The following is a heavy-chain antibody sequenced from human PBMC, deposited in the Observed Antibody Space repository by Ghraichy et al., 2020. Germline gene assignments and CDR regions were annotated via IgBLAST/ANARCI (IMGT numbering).Heavy chain of an antibody. CDR2: ISGGGGDT. V-gene: IGHV3-23*01. D-gene: IGHD3-10*01. J-gene: IGHJ4*02. CDR3: ASKFYSGSGPLASYFDH. CDR1: GFTFSSYA. Sequence: GGSLRLSCAASGFTFSSYAMSWVRQAPGKGLEWVSVISGGGGDTYYADSVKGRFTISRDNSKNTLYLQMNGLRAEDTAVYYCASKFYSGSGPLASYFDHWGQGTLVTVSS.